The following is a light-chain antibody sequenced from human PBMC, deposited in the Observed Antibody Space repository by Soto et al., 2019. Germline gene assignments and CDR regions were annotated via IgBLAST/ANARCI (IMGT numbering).Light chain of an antibody. Sequence: DIVLTQSPGTLSLSPGETATLSCRASQSVSSKYLAWYQQKPGQAPRVLIYGASIRATGVPERFSGGGSGTDFTLTITRLEPEDFAVYDCQQFGSSLFPFGPGTKVDFK. CDR1: QSVSSKY. CDR3: QQFGSSLFP. CDR2: GAS. V-gene: IGKV3-20*01. J-gene: IGKJ3*01.